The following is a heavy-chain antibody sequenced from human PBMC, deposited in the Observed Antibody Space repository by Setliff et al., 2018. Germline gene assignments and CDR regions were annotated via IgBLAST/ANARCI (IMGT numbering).Heavy chain of an antibody. CDR1: GGSISSYY. CDR2: IYYSGST. CDR3: ARGQSDYYDSSGYYYDY. V-gene: IGHV4-59*08. J-gene: IGHJ4*02. D-gene: IGHD3-22*01. Sequence: SETLSLTCTVSGGSISSYYWSWIRQPPGKGLEWIGYIYYSGSTNYNPSLKSRATISVDTSKNQFSLKLSSVTAADTAVYYCARGQSDYYDSSGYYYDYWGQGTLVTVS.